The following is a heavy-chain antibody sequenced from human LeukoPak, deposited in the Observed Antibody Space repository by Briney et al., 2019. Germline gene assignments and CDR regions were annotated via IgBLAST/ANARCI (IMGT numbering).Heavy chain of an antibody. D-gene: IGHD6-19*01. J-gene: IGHJ4*02. CDR3: ARHGSGWYADFDY. Sequence: SETLSLTCTVFGGSVSSYYWSWIRKPPGKGLEWIGYIYYSGSTNYNPSLKSRVTISVDTSKNQFSLKLSSVTAADTAVYYCARHGSGWYADFDYWGQGTLVTVSS. CDR2: IYYSGST. CDR1: GGSVSSYY. V-gene: IGHV4-59*08.